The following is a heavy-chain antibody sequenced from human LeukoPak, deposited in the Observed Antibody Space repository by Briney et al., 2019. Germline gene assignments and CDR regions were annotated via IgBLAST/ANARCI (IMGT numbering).Heavy chain of an antibody. D-gene: IGHD3-3*01. V-gene: IGHV3-33*01. Sequence: PGGSLRLSCAASGFTFSSYGFHWVRQAPGKGLEWVAAIFYDGSNKFYTDSVKGRFTISRDNSKNTLYLQMNSLRAEDTAVYYCATHILFWSGLFDSWGQGALVSVSS. CDR1: GFTFSSYG. CDR3: ATHILFWSGLFDS. CDR2: IFYDGSNK. J-gene: IGHJ4*02.